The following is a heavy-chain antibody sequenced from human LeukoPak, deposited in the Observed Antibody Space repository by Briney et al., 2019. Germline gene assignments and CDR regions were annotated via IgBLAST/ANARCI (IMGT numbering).Heavy chain of an antibody. CDR1: GGSISSSSYY. J-gene: IGHJ3*02. V-gene: IGHV4-39*07. CDR2: IYYSGST. CDR3: ARDSI. Sequence: SETLSLTCTVSGGSISSSSYYWGWIRQPPGKGLEWIGSIYYSGSTYYNPSLKSRVSISVDTSKNQFSLKLSSVTAADTAVYYCARDSIWGQGTMVTVSS.